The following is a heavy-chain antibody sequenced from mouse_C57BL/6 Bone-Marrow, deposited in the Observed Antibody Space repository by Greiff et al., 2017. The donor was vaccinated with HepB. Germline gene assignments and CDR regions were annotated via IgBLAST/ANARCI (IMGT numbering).Heavy chain of an antibody. CDR2: IYPRSGNT. CDR3: ARGNDYDAGFAY. J-gene: IGHJ3*01. CDR1: GYTFTSYG. V-gene: IGHV1-81*01. Sequence: VHLVESGAELARPGASVKLSCKASGYTFTSYGISWVKQRTGQGLEWIGEIYPRSGNTYYNEKFKGKATLTADKSSSTAYMELRSLTSEDSAVYFCARGNDYDAGFAYWGQGTLVTVSA. D-gene: IGHD2-4*01.